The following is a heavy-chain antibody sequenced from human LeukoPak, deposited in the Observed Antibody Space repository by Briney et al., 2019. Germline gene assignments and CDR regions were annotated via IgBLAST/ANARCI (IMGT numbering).Heavy chain of an antibody. J-gene: IGHJ4*02. CDR3: AKDDYDFWSGYPAPNFDC. V-gene: IGHV3-7*03. Sequence: GGSLRLSCAASGFTFSSYWMSWVRQAPGKGLEWVANINQDGSEKYSVDSVKGRFTISRDNSKNTLYLQMNSLRAEDTAVYYCAKDDYDFWSGYPAPNFDCWGQGTLVTVSS. D-gene: IGHD3-3*01. CDR2: INQDGSEK. CDR1: GFTFSSYW.